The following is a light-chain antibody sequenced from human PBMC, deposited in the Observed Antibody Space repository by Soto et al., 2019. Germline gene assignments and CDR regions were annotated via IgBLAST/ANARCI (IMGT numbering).Light chain of an antibody. Sequence: QSALTQPASVSGPPGQSITISCTGTSSDVGGYNYVSWYQQHPGKAPKLMIYDVSNRPSGVSNRFSGSKSGNTASLTISGLQAEDEADYYCSSYTSSSTLVVFGGGTKPPS. CDR3: SSYTSSSTLVV. V-gene: IGLV2-14*01. J-gene: IGLJ2*01. CDR2: DVS. CDR1: SSDVGGYNY.